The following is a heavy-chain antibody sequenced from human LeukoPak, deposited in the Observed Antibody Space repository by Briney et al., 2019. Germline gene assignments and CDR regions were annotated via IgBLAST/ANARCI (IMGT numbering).Heavy chain of an antibody. J-gene: IGHJ4*02. CDR2: INPNSGGT. CDR1: GYTFSDHY. Sequence: ASVRVSCKTSGYTFSDHYVQWVRQAPGQGFEWLGWINPNSGGTSYAREFRGRVTMTRDMSLSTAYMELTRLTYDDTAVYYCARGALDPETVTNYFEYWAQGTLVTVSS. CDR3: ARGALDPETVTNYFEY. V-gene: IGHV1-2*02. D-gene: IGHD4-17*01.